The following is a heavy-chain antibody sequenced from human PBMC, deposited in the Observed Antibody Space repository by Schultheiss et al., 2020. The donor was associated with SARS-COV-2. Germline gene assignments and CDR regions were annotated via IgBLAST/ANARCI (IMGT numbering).Heavy chain of an antibody. V-gene: IGHV1-2*04. D-gene: IGHD3-16*01. CDR2: INPNSGGT. Sequence: ASVKVSCKASGYTFTGYYMHWVRQAPGQGLEWMGWINPNSGGTNYAQKFQGWVTMTRDTSISTAYMELSRLRSDDTAVYYCARDIEGYWGGMDVWGQGTTVTVSS. CDR3: ARDIEGYWGGMDV. CDR1: GYTFTGYY. J-gene: IGHJ6*02.